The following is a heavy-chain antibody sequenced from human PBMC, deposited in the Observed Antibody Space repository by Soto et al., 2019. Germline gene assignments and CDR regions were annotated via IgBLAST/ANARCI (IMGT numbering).Heavy chain of an antibody. CDR2: ITSSGSYI. Sequence: EVQLVESGGGLVKPGGSLRLSCAASGFTFSTYTMNWVRQAPGKGLEWVSSITSSGSYIYFADSVKGRFTISRDNAKELLSLPMKSLRADDTAVYYCARARGSYYYGMDIWGQGTTVSVSS. CDR3: ARARGSYYYGMDI. J-gene: IGHJ6*02. CDR1: GFTFSTYT. D-gene: IGHD1-26*01. V-gene: IGHV3-21*01.